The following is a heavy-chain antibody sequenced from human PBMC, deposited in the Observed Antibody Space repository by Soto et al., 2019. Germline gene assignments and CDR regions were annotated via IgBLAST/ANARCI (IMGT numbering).Heavy chain of an antibody. D-gene: IGHD3-22*01. CDR3: AADQGYDSSGSLDY. V-gene: IGHV1-58*01. CDR2: IVVGSGNT. Sequence: GASVKVSCKASGFTFTSSAVQWVRQARGQRLEWIGWIVVGSGNTNYAQKFQERVTITRDMSTSTAYMELSSLRSEDTAVYYCAADQGYDSSGSLDYWGQGTLVTVSS. CDR1: GFTFTSSA. J-gene: IGHJ4*02.